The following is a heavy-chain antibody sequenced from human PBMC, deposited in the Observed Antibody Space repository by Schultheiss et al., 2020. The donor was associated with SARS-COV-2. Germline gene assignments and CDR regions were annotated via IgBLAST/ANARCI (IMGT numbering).Heavy chain of an antibody. V-gene: IGHV4-39*07. D-gene: IGHD3/OR15-3a*01. CDR3: ARAHLDSHDAFDI. Sequence: SETLSLTCTVSGGSISSYYWSWIRQPPGKGLEWIGSIYYRGSTYYTPSLKSRVTISVDTSKNQFSLKLSSVTAADTAVYYCARAHLDSHDAFDIWGQGTMVTVSS. CDR2: IYYRGST. CDR1: GGSISSYY. J-gene: IGHJ3*02.